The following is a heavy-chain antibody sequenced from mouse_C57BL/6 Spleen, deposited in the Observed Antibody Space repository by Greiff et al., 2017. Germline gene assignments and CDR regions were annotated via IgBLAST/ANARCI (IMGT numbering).Heavy chain of an antibody. J-gene: IGHJ2*01. CDR2: INPCSGYT. CDR1: GYTFTSYT. D-gene: IGHD4-1*01. CDR3: ARGGTGTAAFDY. Sequence: QVQLQQSGAELARPGASVKMSCKASGYTFTSYTMHWVKQRPGQGLEWIGYINPCSGYTKYNQKFKDKATLTADKSSSTAYMQLSSLTSEDSAVYYCARGGTGTAAFDYWGQGTTLTVSS. V-gene: IGHV1-4*01.